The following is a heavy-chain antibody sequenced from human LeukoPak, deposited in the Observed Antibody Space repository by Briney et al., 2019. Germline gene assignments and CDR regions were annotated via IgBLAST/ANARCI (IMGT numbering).Heavy chain of an antibody. CDR1: GFIFSDYG. CDR2: TRFDGSIK. V-gene: IGHV3-33*01. J-gene: IGHJ4*02. D-gene: IGHD1-1*01. Sequence: GGSLRLSCAVSGFIFSDYGFHWVRQAPGKGLQWVAVTRFDGSIKQYADSVKGRFTISRDDSKNTLYLQMNFLKSEDTAVYYCARWGGTRQYYFDYWGQGTLVTVSS. CDR3: ARWGGTRQYYFDY.